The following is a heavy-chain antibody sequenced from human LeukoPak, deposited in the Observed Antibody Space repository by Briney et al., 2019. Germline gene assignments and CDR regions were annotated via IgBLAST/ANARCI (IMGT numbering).Heavy chain of an antibody. D-gene: IGHD2-15*01. CDR2: INPNSGGT. V-gene: IGHV1-2*02. Sequence: GASVKVSCKASGYTFTCYYMHWVRQAPGQGLEWMGWINPNSGGTNYAQKFQGRVTMTRDTSISTAYMELSGLRSDDTAVYYCARVEEGDCSGGSCYLLWDYWGQGTLVTVSS. CDR3: ARVEEGDCSGGSCYLLWDY. J-gene: IGHJ4*02. CDR1: GYTFTCYY.